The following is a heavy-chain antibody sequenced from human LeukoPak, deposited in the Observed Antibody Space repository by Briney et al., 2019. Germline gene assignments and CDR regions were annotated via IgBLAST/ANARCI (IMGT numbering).Heavy chain of an antibody. V-gene: IGHV2-5*02. Sequence: ESGPTLVKPTQTLTLTCTFSGFSLTTSGEAVGWIRQPPRKALEWLALIYSDDEKHYIPSLKNRLTITKDTSKNQVVLTMTNMDPLDTATYYCAHSPIVGATLFDYWGQGTLVTVSS. J-gene: IGHJ4*02. D-gene: IGHD1-26*01. CDR3: AHSPIVGATLFDY. CDR1: GFSLTTSGEA. CDR2: IYSDDEK.